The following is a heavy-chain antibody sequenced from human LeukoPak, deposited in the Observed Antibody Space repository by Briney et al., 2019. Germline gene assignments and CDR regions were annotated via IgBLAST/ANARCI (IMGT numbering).Heavy chain of an antibody. D-gene: IGHD4-17*01. J-gene: IGHJ5*02. Sequence: GGSLRLSCAASGFTFSSYGMHWVRQAPGKGLEWVAVIWYDGSNKYYADSVKGRFTISRDNSKNTLYLQMNSLRAEDTAVYYCARSDFGDYRWFDPWGQGTLVTVSS. CDR2: IWYDGSNK. V-gene: IGHV3-33*01. CDR3: ARSDFGDYRWFDP. CDR1: GFTFSSYG.